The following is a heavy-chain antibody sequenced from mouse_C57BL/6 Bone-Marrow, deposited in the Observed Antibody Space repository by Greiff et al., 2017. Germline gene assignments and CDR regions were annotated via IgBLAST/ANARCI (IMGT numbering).Heavy chain of an antibody. J-gene: IGHJ2*01. CDR3: ARDGPIYYDYFDY. Sequence: EVQLVESGGGLVKPGGSLKLSCAASGFTFSSYAMSWVRQTPEKRLEWVATLSDGGSYTYYPDNVKGRFTISRDNAKNNLYLQMSHLKSEDTAMXYCARDGPIYYDYFDYWGQGTTLTVSS. D-gene: IGHD2-4*01. CDR1: GFTFSSYA. V-gene: IGHV5-4*01. CDR2: LSDGGSYT.